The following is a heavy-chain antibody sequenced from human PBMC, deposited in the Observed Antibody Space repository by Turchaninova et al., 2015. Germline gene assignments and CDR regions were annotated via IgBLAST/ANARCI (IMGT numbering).Heavy chain of an antibody. V-gene: IGHV1-2*01. CDR2: ISSNSGNT. CDR1: GDTFTGYY. Sequence: QVQLVQSGAEVTKPGASVKVSCKTSGDTFTGYYMHWVRQAPGQGREWMGRISSNSGNTNYAQGVQXXVTXXXDTXXXTAXVGLSXXTSXXXAGYFCAXXRYYYGSGKGXYYMXGWGKGXTVTVSS. J-gene: IGHJ6*03. CDR3: AXXRYYYGSGKGXYYMXG. D-gene: IGHD3-10*01.